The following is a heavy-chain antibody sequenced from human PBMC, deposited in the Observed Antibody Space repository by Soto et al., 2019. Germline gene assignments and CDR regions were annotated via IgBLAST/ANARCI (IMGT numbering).Heavy chain of an antibody. CDR1: GFTFSSYW. D-gene: IGHD6-13*01. V-gene: IGHV3-7*05. J-gene: IGHJ6*04. Sequence: EVQLVESGGGLVQPGGSLRLSCAASGFTFSSYWMSWVRQAPGKGLEWVANIKQDGSEKYYVDSVKGRFTISRDNAKNSLYLQMNSLRAEDTAVYYCARGRIAAAYYYYYGMDVWGKGTTVTVSS. CDR2: IKQDGSEK. CDR3: ARGRIAAAYYYYYGMDV.